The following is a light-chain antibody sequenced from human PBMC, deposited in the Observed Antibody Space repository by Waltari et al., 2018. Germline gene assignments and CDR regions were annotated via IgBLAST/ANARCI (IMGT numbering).Light chain of an antibody. CDR2: GAS. CDR3: QHYNNWPPL. Sequence: EIVMTQSPAALSVSPGERATLSCRASQSVDSNLAWYQQKPGQAPRLLIYGASTRATGIPARFSGSGSGTEFTLTISSLQSEDFAVYYCQHYNNWPPLFGGGTKVEI. J-gene: IGKJ4*01. CDR1: QSVDSN. V-gene: IGKV3-15*01.